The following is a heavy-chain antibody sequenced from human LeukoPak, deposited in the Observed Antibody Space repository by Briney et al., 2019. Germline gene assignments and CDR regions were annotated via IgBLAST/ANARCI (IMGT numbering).Heavy chain of an antibody. J-gene: IGHJ4*02. CDR3: ARSSGSYILY. CDR2: ISWNSGSI. V-gene: IGHV3-9*01. Sequence: PGGSLRLSCAASGFTFDDYAMHWVRQAPGKGLEWVSGISWNSGSIGYADSVKGRFTISRDNAKNSLYLQMNSLRAEDTAVYYCARSSGSYILYWGQGTLVTVSS. D-gene: IGHD1-26*01. CDR1: GFTFDDYA.